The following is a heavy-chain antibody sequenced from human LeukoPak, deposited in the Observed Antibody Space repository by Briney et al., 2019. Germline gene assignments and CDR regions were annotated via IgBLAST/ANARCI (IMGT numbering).Heavy chain of an antibody. CDR2: ISSSSSYK. J-gene: IGHJ4*02. Sequence: GGSLRLSCAASGFTFSTYSMNWVRQAPGKGLEWVSSISSSSSYKYYADSVKGRFAISRDNAKNSLYLQMNSLRTEDKALYYCAKGSGTYQGPFDYWGQGTLVTVSS. CDR3: AKGSGTYQGPFDY. V-gene: IGHV3-21*04. CDR1: GFTFSTYS. D-gene: IGHD1-26*01.